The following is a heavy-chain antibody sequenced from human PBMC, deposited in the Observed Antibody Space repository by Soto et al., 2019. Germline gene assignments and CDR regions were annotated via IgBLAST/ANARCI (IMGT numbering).Heavy chain of an antibody. CDR1: RVTCVGYG. CDR2: ISHDGSDK. V-gene: IGHV3-30*18. Sequence: RPLRVCYRAARVTCVGYGIHRVGQTPVKGLEWVALISHDGSDKYYVDSVKGRFTISRDNSKNTLYLQMNSLRLEDTAVYFCAKYAQPAVSVRPPDFRGHGPLVPVSS. CDR3: AKYAQPAVSVRPPDF. D-gene: IGHD6-19*01. J-gene: IGHJ1*01.